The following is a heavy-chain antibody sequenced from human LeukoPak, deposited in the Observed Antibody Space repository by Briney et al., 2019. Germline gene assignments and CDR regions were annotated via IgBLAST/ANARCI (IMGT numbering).Heavy chain of an antibody. V-gene: IGHV3-23*01. D-gene: IGHD7-27*01. CDR3: AKVNWADTGRY. CDR2: IGGSDDNA. Sequence: GGSLRLSCATSGVIFSNDDLNWVRQAPGKGLEWVSCIGGSDDNAHYADAVRGRFTISKDRPRSTLYLQMNNLRADDTAVYYCAKVNWADTGRYWGQGTLVTVSS. CDR1: GVIFSNDD. J-gene: IGHJ4*02.